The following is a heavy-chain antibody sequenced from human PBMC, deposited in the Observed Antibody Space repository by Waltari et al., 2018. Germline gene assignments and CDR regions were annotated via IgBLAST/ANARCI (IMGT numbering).Heavy chain of an antibody. V-gene: IGHV4-59*01. D-gene: IGHD1-26*01. CDR1: GVSITSYY. CDR2: THHSGNT. J-gene: IGHJ3*02. CDR3: ARWENNLRAFDI. Sequence: QVQLQESGPGLLKPSETLSLSCTVSGVSITSYYWNWMRQPPGKGLEWIGYTHHSGNTRYNPSLRSRVTASVDTSNNQVSLDLSSVTSADTAMYFCARWENNLRAFDIWGQGTMVSVSS.